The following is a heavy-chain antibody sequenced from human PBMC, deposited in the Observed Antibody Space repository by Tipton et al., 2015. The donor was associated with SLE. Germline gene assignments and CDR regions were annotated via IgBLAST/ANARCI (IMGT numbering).Heavy chain of an antibody. V-gene: IGHV3-7*01. CDR3: ASGGYGGNPDY. CDR1: GFTFSSYW. Sequence: SLRLSCAASGFTFSSYWMSWVRQAPGKGLEWVANIKQDGSEKYYVDSVKGRFTISRDNAKNSLYLQMNSLSAEDTAVYYCASGGYGGNPDYWGQGTLVTVSS. CDR2: IKQDGSEK. J-gene: IGHJ4*02. D-gene: IGHD4-23*01.